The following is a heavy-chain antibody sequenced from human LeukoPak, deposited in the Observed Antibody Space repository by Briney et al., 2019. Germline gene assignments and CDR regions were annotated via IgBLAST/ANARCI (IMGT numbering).Heavy chain of an antibody. J-gene: IGHJ5*02. V-gene: IGHV3-74*01. CDR3: VRDIRASRGPWFDP. D-gene: IGHD2-2*01. Sequence: PGGSLRLSCAASGFIFSSYWMHWVRQAPGKGLVWVSRISSDGRSTAYADSVKGRFTISRDNAKNTLYLQMNGLRAEDTAVYYCVRDIRASRGPWFDPWGQGTLVTVSS. CDR2: ISSDGRST. CDR1: GFIFSSYW.